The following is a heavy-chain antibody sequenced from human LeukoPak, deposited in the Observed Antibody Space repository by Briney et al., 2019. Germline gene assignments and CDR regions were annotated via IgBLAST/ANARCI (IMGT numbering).Heavy chain of an antibody. CDR2: ISYDGSNK. D-gene: IGHD6-19*01. CDR1: GFTFSSYG. J-gene: IGHJ4*02. V-gene: IGHV3-30*18. Sequence: GGSLRLSCAASGFTFSSYGMHWVRQAPGNGLEWVAVISYDGSNKYYADSVKGRFTISRDNSKNTLYLQMNSLRAEDTAVYYCAKDDLAVAGDYWGQGTLVTVSS. CDR3: AKDDLAVAGDY.